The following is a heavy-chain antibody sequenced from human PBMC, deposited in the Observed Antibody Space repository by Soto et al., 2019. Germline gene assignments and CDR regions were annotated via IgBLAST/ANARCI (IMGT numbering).Heavy chain of an antibody. CDR1: GDSFSRFA. V-gene: IGHV1-69*01. J-gene: IGHJ4*01. D-gene: IGHD1-1*01. CDR3: ARLGLDLDFVH. Sequence: QVRLVQSGPEVKRPGSSVKISCKSSGDSFSRFAVSWVRQAPGQGLEWMGGIIPLTGTANYIQKFRGRVTITSDDSSSTVYMEVSSLISDDTAVYYCARLGLDLDFVHWGHGTLVTVSP. CDR2: IIPLTGTA.